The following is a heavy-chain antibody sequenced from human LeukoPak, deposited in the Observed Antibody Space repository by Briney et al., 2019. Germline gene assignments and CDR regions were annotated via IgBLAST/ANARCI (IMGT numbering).Heavy chain of an antibody. D-gene: IGHD2-2*01. CDR3: ARDPKDIVVVPAAHYFDY. CDR2: INPSGGSI. CDR1: GYSFTSYY. Sequence: GASVKVSCKASGYSFTSYYMHWVRQAPGQGLEWMGIINPSGGSISYAQKFQGRVTMTRDTSTSTVYMELSSLRSEDTAVYYCARDPKDIVVVPAAHYFDYWGQGTLVTVSS. J-gene: IGHJ4*02. V-gene: IGHV1-46*01.